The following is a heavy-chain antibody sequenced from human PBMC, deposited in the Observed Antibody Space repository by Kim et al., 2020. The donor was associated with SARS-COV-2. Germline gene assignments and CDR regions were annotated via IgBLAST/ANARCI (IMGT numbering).Heavy chain of an antibody. Sequence: SPSFQGQVTISADKSISTAYLQWSSLKVSDTAMYYCARPDIAAAGTIDYWGQGTLVTVSS. V-gene: IGHV5-51*01. CDR3: ARPDIAAAGTIDY. D-gene: IGHD6-13*01. J-gene: IGHJ4*02.